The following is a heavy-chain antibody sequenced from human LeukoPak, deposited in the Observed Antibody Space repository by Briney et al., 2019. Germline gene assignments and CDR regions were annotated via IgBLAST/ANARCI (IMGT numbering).Heavy chain of an antibody. D-gene: IGHD3-22*01. V-gene: IGHV4-39*01. CDR2: IYYSGST. J-gene: IGHJ4*02. CDR1: GGSIRSSSYY. Sequence: SETLSLTCTVSGGSIRSSSYYWGWIRQPPGKGLEWIGSIYYSGSTYYNPSLKSRVTISVDTSKKQFSLKLTSVTAADTAVYYCARHHTIYYDNSGYWVWGQGTLVTVSS. CDR3: ARHHTIYYDNSGYWV.